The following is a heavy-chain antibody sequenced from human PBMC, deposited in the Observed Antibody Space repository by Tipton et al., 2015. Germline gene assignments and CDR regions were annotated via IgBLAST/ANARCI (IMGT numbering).Heavy chain of an antibody. J-gene: IGHJ4*02. CDR1: GDSSISFY. CDR3: ARMGAWEYHYGSSGYNGGLDY. V-gene: IGHV4-4*07. Sequence: LRLSCTVSGDSSISFYWSWVRRPAGKGLEWIGRIHSSGATKYNPSLKSRVTISTDMSKNKFSLKLSSVTAADTAVYYCARMGAWEYHYGSSGYNGGLDYWGQGTLVTVSS. CDR2: IHSSGAT. D-gene: IGHD3-22*01.